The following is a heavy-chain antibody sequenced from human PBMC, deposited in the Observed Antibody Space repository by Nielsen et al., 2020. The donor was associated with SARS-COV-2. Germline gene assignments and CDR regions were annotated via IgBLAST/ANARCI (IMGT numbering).Heavy chain of an antibody. CDR1: GFTFSSYA. D-gene: IGHD5-18*01. CDR3: ASLVDTAMVNPLYGMDV. CDR2: ISYDGSNK. Sequence: GESLKISCSASGFTFSSYAMHWVRQAPGKGLEWVAVISYDGSNKYYADSVKGRFTISRDNSKNTLYLQMNSLRAEDTAVYYCASLVDTAMVNPLYGMDVWGQGTTVTVSS. J-gene: IGHJ6*02. V-gene: IGHV3-30-3*01.